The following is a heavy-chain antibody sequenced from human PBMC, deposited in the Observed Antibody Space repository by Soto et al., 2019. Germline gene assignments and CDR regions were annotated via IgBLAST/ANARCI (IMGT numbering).Heavy chain of an antibody. J-gene: IGHJ4*02. CDR3: VRDGFHYGSFDY. CDR2: MIHSGST. D-gene: IGHD3-10*01. CDR1: DGSFSSYY. V-gene: IGHV4-34*12. Sequence: QVQLQQWGAGLLKPSETLSLTCAVYDGSFSSYYWSWIRQPPGKGLEWIGEMIHSGSTNYNPSLKSRVTISVDTSKNQFSLNLSSVTAADTAVYYCVRDGFHYGSFDYWGQGTLVTVSS.